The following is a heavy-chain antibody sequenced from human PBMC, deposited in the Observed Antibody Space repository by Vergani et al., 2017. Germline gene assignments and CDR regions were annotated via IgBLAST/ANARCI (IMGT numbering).Heavy chain of an antibody. Sequence: EVQLVESGGGLVKPGGSLRPSCAASGFTFSSYSMNWVRQAPGKGLEWVSSISSSSSYIYYADSVKGRFTISRDNAKNSLYLQMNSLRAEDTAVYYCAGEGPMVRGVPDSWGQGTLVTVSS. D-gene: IGHD3-10*01. CDR3: AGEGPMVRGVPDS. CDR1: GFTFSSYS. CDR2: ISSSSSYI. J-gene: IGHJ4*02. V-gene: IGHV3-21*01.